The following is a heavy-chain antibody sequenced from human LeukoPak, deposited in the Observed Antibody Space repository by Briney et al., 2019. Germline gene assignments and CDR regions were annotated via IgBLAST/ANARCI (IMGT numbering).Heavy chain of an antibody. CDR3: ARGELIVVVPAAMMDHYYYGMDV. CDR1: GYTFTGYY. Sequence: ASVKVSCKASGYTFTGYYIHWVRQAPGQGLEWMGIINPSGGSTSYAQKFQGRVTMTRDTSTSTVYMELSSLRSEDTAVYYCARGELIVVVPAAMMDHYYYGMDVWGQGTTVTVSS. J-gene: IGHJ6*02. D-gene: IGHD2-2*01. V-gene: IGHV1-46*01. CDR2: INPSGGST.